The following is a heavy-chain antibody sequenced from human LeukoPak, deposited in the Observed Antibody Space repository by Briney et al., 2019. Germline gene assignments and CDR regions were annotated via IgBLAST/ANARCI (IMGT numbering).Heavy chain of an antibody. CDR3: ARPYGAAGLD. V-gene: IGHV4-39*01. D-gene: IGHD4-17*01. Sequence: SETLSLTCTVSGGSISSSSYYWGWIRQPPGQGLEWIGSIYYSGSTYYNPSLKSRVTIPVDTSKNQFSLKLSSVTAADTAVYYCARPYGAAGLDWGQGTLVTVSS. CDR2: IYYSGST. CDR1: GGSISSSSYY. J-gene: IGHJ4*02.